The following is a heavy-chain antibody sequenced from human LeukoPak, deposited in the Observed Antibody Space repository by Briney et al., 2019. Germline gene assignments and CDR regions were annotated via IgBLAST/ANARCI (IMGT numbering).Heavy chain of an antibody. Sequence: SETLSITCTVSGGSISSYYWSWIRQPPGKGLEWFGYIYYSGSTNYNPSLKSRVTISVDTSKNQFSLKLSSVTAADTAVYYCARGATVVDYWGQGTLVTVSS. CDR2: IYYSGST. J-gene: IGHJ4*02. D-gene: IGHD5-18*01. CDR1: GGSISSYY. CDR3: ARGATVVDY. V-gene: IGHV4-59*01.